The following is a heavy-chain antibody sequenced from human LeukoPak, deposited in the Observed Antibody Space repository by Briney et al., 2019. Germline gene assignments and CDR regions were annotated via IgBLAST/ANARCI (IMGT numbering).Heavy chain of an antibody. CDR3: ARVYGSGWSNFVY. Sequence: XDINHSRSTNYNPSLKSRVTISVDSSKNQFSLKLSSVTAADTAVYYCARVYGSGWSNFVYWGQGTLVTVSS. D-gene: IGHD6-19*01. V-gene: IGHV4-34*01. J-gene: IGHJ4*02. CDR2: INHSRST.